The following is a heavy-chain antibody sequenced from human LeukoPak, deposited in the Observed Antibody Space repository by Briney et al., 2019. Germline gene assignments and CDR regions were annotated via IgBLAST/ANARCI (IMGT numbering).Heavy chain of an antibody. CDR3: ARTTMARGTYYMDV. V-gene: IGHV4-39*07. CDR1: GGSISSSTYY. D-gene: IGHD3-10*01. J-gene: IGHJ6*03. CDR2: IFYSGRT. Sequence: PSETLSLTCTVSGGSISSSTYYWGWIRQPPGKGLEWIGSIFYSGRTYYNPSLKSRVTMSVDTSKNQFSLKLSSVTAADTAVYYCARTTMARGTYYMDVWGKGITVTISS.